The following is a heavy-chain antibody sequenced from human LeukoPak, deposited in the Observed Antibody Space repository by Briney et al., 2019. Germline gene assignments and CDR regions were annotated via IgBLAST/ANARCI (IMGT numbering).Heavy chain of an antibody. V-gene: IGHV3-30*02. CDR3: AKGPTPSTVYFDY. Sequence: PGGSLRLSCAASGFTFSSYGMHWVRQAPGKGLEWVAFIRYDGSNKYYADSVKGRFTISRDNSKNTLYPQMNSLRAEDTAVYYCAKGPTPSTVYFDYWGQGTLVTVSS. D-gene: IGHD4-17*01. J-gene: IGHJ4*02. CDR1: GFTFSSYG. CDR2: IRYDGSNK.